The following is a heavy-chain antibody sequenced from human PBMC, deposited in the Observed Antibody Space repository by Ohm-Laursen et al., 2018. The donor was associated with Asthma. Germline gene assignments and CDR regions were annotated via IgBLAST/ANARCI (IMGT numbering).Heavy chain of an antibody. V-gene: IGHV4-4*02. CDR2: IYHSGST. CDR3: ARGDSSGYYSTNFDY. CDR1: GGSISSSNW. D-gene: IGHD3-22*01. J-gene: IGHJ4*02. Sequence: SETLSLTCAVSGGSISSSNWWSWVRQPPGKGLEWIGEIYHSGSTNYNPSLKSRVTISVDKSKNQFSLKLSSVTAADTAVYYCARGDSSGYYSTNFDYWGQGTLVTVSS.